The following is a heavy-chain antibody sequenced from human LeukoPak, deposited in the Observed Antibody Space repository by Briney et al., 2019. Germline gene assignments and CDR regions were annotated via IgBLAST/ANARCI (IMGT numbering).Heavy chain of an antibody. D-gene: IGHD2-21*01. CDR3: ARDRGLAYWAFDI. CDR1: GFSFGSYA. J-gene: IGHJ3*02. V-gene: IGHV3-7*01. Sequence: GGSLRLSCAGSGFSFGSYAMSWVRQAPGKGLEWVANIKQDGSEKYYVDSVKGRFTISRDNAKNSLYLQMNSLRAEDTAVYYCARDRGLAYWAFDIWGQGTMVTVSS. CDR2: IKQDGSEK.